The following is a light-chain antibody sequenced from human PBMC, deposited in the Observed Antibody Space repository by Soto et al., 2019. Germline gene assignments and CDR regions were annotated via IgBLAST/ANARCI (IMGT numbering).Light chain of an antibody. V-gene: IGKV3-20*01. CDR1: QSVSSNY. Sequence: EIVLAQSPGTLSLSPGERATLSCRASQSVSSNYLAWYQQKPGQAPRLLIYGASSGATGIPDRFSGSGSGTDFTLTISRLEPEDFAVYYCQQYGSSPDTFGQGTKLEIK. CDR3: QQYGSSPDT. J-gene: IGKJ2*01. CDR2: GAS.